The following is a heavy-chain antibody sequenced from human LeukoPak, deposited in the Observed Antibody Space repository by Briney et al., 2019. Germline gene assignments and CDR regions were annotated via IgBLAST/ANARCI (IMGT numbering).Heavy chain of an antibody. CDR3: AKGPVCGDYLNGFVI. J-gene: IGHJ3*02. D-gene: IGHD4-17*01. CDR2: IRGSGGST. CDR1: GFTFSRYA. Sequence: PGGSLTLSCAASGFTFSRYAMSWARPAPGKGLEWVSAIRGSGGSTYYADSVKGRLTISSDKSTNTLYLQITSLRAQDTAVYYWAKGPVCGDYLNGFVIGGQGKRVTVSS. V-gene: IGHV3-23*01.